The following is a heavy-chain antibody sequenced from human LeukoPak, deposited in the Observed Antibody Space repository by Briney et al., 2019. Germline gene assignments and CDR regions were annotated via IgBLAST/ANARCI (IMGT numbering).Heavy chain of an antibody. J-gene: IGHJ4*02. CDR2: ISYDGSTK. Sequence: GGSLRLSCAASGSTFSSYAIHWVRQAPGKGLEWVALISYDGSTKYSTDSVKGRFTISRDNSKNTLYLQMNSLRPEDTAVYYCAGHFGAWHYFDYWGQGTLVTVSS. CDR1: GSTFSSYA. D-gene: IGHD3-3*01. V-gene: IGHV3-30*04. CDR3: AGHFGAWHYFDY.